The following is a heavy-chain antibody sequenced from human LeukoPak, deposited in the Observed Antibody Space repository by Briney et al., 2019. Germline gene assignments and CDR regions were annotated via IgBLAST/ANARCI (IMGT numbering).Heavy chain of an antibody. CDR1: GGTFSSYA. CDR3: AREYGFWEYYYYGMDV. J-gene: IGHJ6*02. CDR2: IIPILGIA. D-gene: IGHD3-3*01. Sequence: ASVKVSCKASGGTFSSYAISWVRQAPGQGLEWMGRIIPILGIANYAQKFQGRVTITADKSTSTAYMELSSLRSEDTAVYYCAREYGFWEYYYYGMDVWGQGTTVTVSS. V-gene: IGHV1-69*04.